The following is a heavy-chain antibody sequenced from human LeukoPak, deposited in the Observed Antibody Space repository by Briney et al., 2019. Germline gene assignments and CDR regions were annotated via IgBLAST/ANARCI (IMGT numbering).Heavy chain of an antibody. Sequence: GGSLRLSCAASGFTFSSYGIHWVRQAPGKGLEWVAFIRYDGSNKYYTDSVKGRFTISRDNSKNTLFLQMNSLRVEDTAVYYCAKAPRGDFWSGYTYYFDYWGQGTLVTVSS. CDR2: IRYDGSNK. CDR1: GFTFSSYG. V-gene: IGHV3-30*02. D-gene: IGHD3-3*01. J-gene: IGHJ4*02. CDR3: AKAPRGDFWSGYTYYFDY.